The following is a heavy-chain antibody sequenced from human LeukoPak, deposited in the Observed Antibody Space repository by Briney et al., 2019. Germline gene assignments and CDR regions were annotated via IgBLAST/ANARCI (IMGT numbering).Heavy chain of an antibody. J-gene: IGHJ4*02. D-gene: IGHD3-10*01. CDR3: SKSSGFHDY. Sequence: PGGSLRLSCAASGFTFSSYAMTWVRQAPGKGPEWVSTITTTGGSTYYADSVKGRFTISRDNSKNTLYLQMNSLRAEDTAVYYCSKSSGFHDYWGQGTLVTVSS. CDR2: ITTTGGST. CDR1: GFTFSSYA. V-gene: IGHV3-23*01.